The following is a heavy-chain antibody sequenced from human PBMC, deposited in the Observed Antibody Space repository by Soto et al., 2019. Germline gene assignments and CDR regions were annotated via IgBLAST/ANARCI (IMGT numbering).Heavy chain of an antibody. CDR2: IYYSGST. Sequence: SETLSLTCTVSCGSISSYYWSWIRQPPGKGLEWIGYIYYSGSTNYNPSLKSRVTISVDTSKYQFSLKLSSVTAADTAVYYCARDRFMVRGVIIRHNWFDPWGQGTLVTVSS. J-gene: IGHJ5*02. D-gene: IGHD3-10*01. CDR3: ARDRFMVRGVIIRHNWFDP. CDR1: CGSISSYY. V-gene: IGHV4-59*12.